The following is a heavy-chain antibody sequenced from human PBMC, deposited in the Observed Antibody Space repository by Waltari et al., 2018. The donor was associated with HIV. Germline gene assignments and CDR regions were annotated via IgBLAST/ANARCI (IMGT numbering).Heavy chain of an antibody. Sequence: QLQLQESGPGLVQSSATLSLTCTVSGGSMTSSSYSWGWIRQPPGTGLEWIGSMSYSGSTYNIASIRSRLTISVDTSKNQFSLKLTSVTAADTAMYYCARSFSGYSNYFDPWGQGTRVTVSS. D-gene: IGHD4-4*01. CDR2: MSYSGST. CDR1: GGSMTSSSYS. CDR3: ARSFSGYSNYFDP. V-gene: IGHV4-39*01. J-gene: IGHJ5*02.